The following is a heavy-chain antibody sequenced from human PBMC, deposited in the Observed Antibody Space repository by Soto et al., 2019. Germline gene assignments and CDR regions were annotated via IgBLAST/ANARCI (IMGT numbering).Heavy chain of an antibody. V-gene: IGHV1-8*01. Sequence: QVQLVQSGAEVKKPGASVKVSCKASGYTFTSYDINWVRQATGQGLEWRGWMNPNSGNTGYAQKYKCRGTMTSNTCVSSAYMELSSLTSEDSAVYYCAREGVRSMDVWGQGTRVTVSS. CDR3: AREGVRSMDV. D-gene: IGHD3-16*01. CDR2: MNPNSGNT. J-gene: IGHJ6*02. CDR1: GYTFTSYD.